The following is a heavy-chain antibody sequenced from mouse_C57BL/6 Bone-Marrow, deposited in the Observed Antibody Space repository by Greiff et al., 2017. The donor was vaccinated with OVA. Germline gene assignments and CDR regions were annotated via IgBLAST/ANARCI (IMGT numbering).Heavy chain of an antibody. CDR2: IYPGDGDT. V-gene: IGHV1-82*01. CDR1: GYAFSSSW. D-gene: IGHD2-2*01. CDR3: ARWLRYFDV. J-gene: IGHJ1*01. Sequence: VQLQQSGPELVKPGASVKISCKASGYAFSSSWMNWVKQRPGKGLEWIGRIYPGDGDTNYNGKFKGKATLTADKSSSTAYMQLSSLASEDSAVYFCARWLRYFDVWGAGTTVTVSS.